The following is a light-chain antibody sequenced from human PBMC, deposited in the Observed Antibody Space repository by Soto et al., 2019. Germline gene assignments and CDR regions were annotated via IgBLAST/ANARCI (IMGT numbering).Light chain of an antibody. CDR1: SSNIGAGYD. Sequence: QSVLTQPPSVSGAPGQRVTISSTGSSSNIGAGYDVHWYQQLPGTAPKLLIYGNSNRPSGVPDRFSGSKSGTSASLAITGLQAEDEADYYCQSYDSSLSGPVVFGGGTKLTVL. CDR2: GNS. CDR3: QSYDSSLSGPVV. J-gene: IGLJ2*01. V-gene: IGLV1-40*01.